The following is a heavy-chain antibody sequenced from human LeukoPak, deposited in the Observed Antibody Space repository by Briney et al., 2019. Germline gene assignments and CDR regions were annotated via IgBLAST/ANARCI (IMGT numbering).Heavy chain of an antibody. D-gene: IGHD2-21*02. CDR3: ARGGGVVVTAYDAFDI. J-gene: IGHJ3*02. V-gene: IGHV1-46*01. CDR2: INPTGGST. CDR1: GYTFTGYY. Sequence: ASVKVSCKASGYTFTGYYMHWVRQAPGQGLEWMGWINPTGGSTGYAQKLQGRVTMTTDTSTSTAYMELRSLRSDDTAGYYCARGGGVVVTAYDAFDIWGQGTMVTVSS.